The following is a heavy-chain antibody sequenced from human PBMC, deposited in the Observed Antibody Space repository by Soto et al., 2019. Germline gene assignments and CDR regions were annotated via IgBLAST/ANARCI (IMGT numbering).Heavy chain of an antibody. CDR1: GFTFRSHA. D-gene: IGHD2-21*01. J-gene: IGHJ5*01. CDR2: ISVSADRT. V-gene: IGHV3-23*01. CDR3: ATAIVVGAWFES. Sequence: PGGSLRLSCAASGFTFRSHAMTWVRQAPGKGLEWVSAISVSADRTYYADSVKGRFTISRDNSKDTLYLQMKSLRPEDTAVYYCATAIVVGAWFESWGQGTLVTVSS.